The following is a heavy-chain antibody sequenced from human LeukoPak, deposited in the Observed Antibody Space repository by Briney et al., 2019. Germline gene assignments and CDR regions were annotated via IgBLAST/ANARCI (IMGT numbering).Heavy chain of an antibody. CDR1: GFAFGTSA. J-gene: IGHJ4*02. D-gene: IGHD3-10*01. Sequence: PGGSLRLSCAGSGFAFGTSAMSWVRQAPGMGLEWVSSSSANGQATYYADSVEGRFTISRDNSKSTLYLQLNSVRAEDTATYYCARDPYNTILYRLAHWGQGTLVTVSS. CDR2: SSANGQAT. V-gene: IGHV3-23*01. CDR3: ARDPYNTILYRLAH.